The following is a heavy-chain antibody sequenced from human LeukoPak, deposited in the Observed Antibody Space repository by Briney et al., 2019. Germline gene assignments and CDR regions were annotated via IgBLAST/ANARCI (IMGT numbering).Heavy chain of an antibody. J-gene: IGHJ5*02. D-gene: IGHD3-10*01. CDR2: INPNSGGT. CDR1: GYTFTGYY. V-gene: IGHV1-2*02. CDR3: ARLGNTMVRGVINWFDP. Sequence: ASVKVSCKASGYTFTGYYMHWVRQAPGQGLEWMGWINPNSGGTNYAQKFQGRVTMTRGTSISTAYMELSRLRSDDTAVYYCARLGNTMVRGVINWFDPWGQGTLVTVSS.